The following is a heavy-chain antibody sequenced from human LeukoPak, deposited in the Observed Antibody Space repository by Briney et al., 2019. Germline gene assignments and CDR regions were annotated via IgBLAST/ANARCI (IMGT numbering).Heavy chain of an antibody. CDR3: ARYAYSSSFDY. CDR1: GHTFTGYY. D-gene: IGHD6-6*01. J-gene: IGHJ4*02. CDR2: INPNSGGT. Sequence: ASVKVSCKASGHTFTGYYMHWVRQAPGQGLEWMGRINPNSGGTNYAQKFQGRVTMTRDTSITTAYMELSRLRSDDTAVYYCARYAYSSSFDYWGQGTLLTVSS. V-gene: IGHV1-2*06.